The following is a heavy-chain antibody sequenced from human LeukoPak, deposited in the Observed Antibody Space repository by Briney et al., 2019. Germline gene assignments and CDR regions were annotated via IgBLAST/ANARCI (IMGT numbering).Heavy chain of an antibody. CDR3: ARGLLVGNTGYYFDY. J-gene: IGHJ4*02. V-gene: IGHV4-59*01. CDR1: GGSISGYY. Sequence: SETLSLTCTVSGGSISGYYWTWIPQPPAKALEWIGYIYYSGSTNYHPSLQSRVTLSVDTSTKQFSLKLSSVTAADTAMYYCARGLLVGNTGYYFDYWGQGTLVTVSS. CDR2: IYYSGST. D-gene: IGHD1-26*01.